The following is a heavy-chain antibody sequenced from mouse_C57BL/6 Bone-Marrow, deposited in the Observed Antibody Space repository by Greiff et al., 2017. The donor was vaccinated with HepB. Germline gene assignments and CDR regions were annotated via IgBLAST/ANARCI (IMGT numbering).Heavy chain of an antibody. V-gene: IGHV1-69*01. Sequence: QVQLKQPGAELVMPGASVKLSCKASGYTFTSYWMHWVKQRPGQGLEWIGEIDPSDSYTNYNQKFKGKSTLTVDKSSSTAYMQLSSLTSEDSAVYYCARSRGGLPPPYWGQGTLVTVSA. CDR2: IDPSDSYT. J-gene: IGHJ3*01. D-gene: IGHD2-2*01. CDR3: ARSRGGLPPPY. CDR1: GYTFTSYW.